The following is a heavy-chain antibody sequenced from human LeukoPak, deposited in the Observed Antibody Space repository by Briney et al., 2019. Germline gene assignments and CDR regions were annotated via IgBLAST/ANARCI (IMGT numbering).Heavy chain of an antibody. Sequence: ASVKVSCKASGGTFSSYAISWVRQSPGQGLGWLGRFIPIFCTSNYAQKFQGRVTITTDESTSTAYMELSSLRSEDTAVYYCASGEYSYGSTSYYFDYWGQGTLVTVSS. V-gene: IGHV1-69*05. D-gene: IGHD5-18*01. J-gene: IGHJ4*02. CDR2: FIPIFCTS. CDR3: ASGEYSYGSTSYYFDY. CDR1: GGTFSSYA.